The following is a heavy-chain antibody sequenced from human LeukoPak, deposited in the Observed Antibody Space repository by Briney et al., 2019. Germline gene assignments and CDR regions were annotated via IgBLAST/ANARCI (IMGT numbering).Heavy chain of an antibody. Sequence: SVKLSCKASGGTFSSYTISWVRQAPGQGLEWMGRIIPILGIANYAQKFQGRVTITADKSTSTAYMELSSLRSEDTAVYYCARGGRRVYGDYSDYWGQGTLVTVSS. CDR1: GGTFSSYT. J-gene: IGHJ4*02. V-gene: IGHV1-69*02. CDR2: IIPILGIA. CDR3: ARGGRRVYGDYSDY. D-gene: IGHD4-17*01.